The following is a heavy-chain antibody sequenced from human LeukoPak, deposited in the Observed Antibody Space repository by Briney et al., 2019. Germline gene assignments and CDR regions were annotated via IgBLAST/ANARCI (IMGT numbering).Heavy chain of an antibody. CDR1: GFTFSNSW. J-gene: IGHJ4*02. V-gene: IGHV3-7*01. Sequence: GGSLRLSCVDSGFTFSNSWMSWVRQAPGRGLEWVATSNADGSEEFYVESVKGRFTISRNNARNSLFLHMDSLRAENTAVYYCARDRAYGTFDYWGQGTLVTVSS. CDR3: ARDRAYGTFDY. CDR2: SNADGSEE. D-gene: IGHD4-17*01.